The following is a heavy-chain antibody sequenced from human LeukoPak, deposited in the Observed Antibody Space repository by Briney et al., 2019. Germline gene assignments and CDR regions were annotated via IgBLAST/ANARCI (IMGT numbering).Heavy chain of an antibody. J-gene: IGHJ6*02. Sequence: GGSLRLPCAASGFTFDDYAMHWVRQAPGKGLEWVSGISWNSGSIGYADSVKGRFTISRDNAKNSLYLQMNTLRVEDTAVYYCTRDLMDYDVSTGLHHYYMDVWGQGTTVTVSS. V-gene: IGHV3-9*01. CDR2: ISWNSGSI. CDR3: TRDLMDYDVSTGLHHYYMDV. D-gene: IGHD3-9*01. CDR1: GFTFDDYA.